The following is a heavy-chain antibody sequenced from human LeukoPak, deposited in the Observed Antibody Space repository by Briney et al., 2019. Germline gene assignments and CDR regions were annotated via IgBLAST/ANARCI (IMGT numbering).Heavy chain of an antibody. V-gene: IGHV4-39*07. J-gene: IGHJ3*02. D-gene: IGHD3-16*02. CDR1: GGSISSSSYY. Sequence: SETLSLTCTVSGGSISSSSYYWGWIRQPPGKGLEWIGSIYYSGSTYYNPSLKSRVTISVDTSKNQFSLKLSSVTAADTAVYYCARERLLRLGELSLYEDAFDIWGQGTMVTVSS. CDR2: IYYSGST. CDR3: ARERLLRLGELSLYEDAFDI.